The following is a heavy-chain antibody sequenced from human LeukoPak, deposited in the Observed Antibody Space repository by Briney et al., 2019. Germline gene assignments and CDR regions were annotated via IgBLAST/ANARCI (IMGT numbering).Heavy chain of an antibody. D-gene: IGHD4-23*01. J-gene: IGHJ4*02. CDR1: GGTFSSYA. Sequence: SVKVSCKASGGTFSSYAISWVRQAPGQGLGWMGRIIPIFGTANYAQKFQGRVTITTDESTSTAYMELSSLRSEDTAVYYCARSGDYGGNLVYDYWGQGTLVTVSS. V-gene: IGHV1-69*05. CDR3: ARSGDYGGNLVYDY. CDR2: IIPIFGTA.